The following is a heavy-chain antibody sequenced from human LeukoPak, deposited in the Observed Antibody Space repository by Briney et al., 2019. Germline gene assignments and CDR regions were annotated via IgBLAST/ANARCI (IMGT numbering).Heavy chain of an antibody. V-gene: IGHV3-23*01. J-gene: IGHJ4*02. D-gene: IGHD2-21*02. Sequence: GGSLRLSCAASGFTFSSYEMNWVCQAPGKGLEWVSAISGSGGSTYYADSVKGRFTISRDNSKNTLYLQMNSLRAEDTAVYYCAKDLVVVTYYFDYWGQGTLVTVSS. CDR1: GFTFSSYE. CDR2: ISGSGGST. CDR3: AKDLVVVTYYFDY.